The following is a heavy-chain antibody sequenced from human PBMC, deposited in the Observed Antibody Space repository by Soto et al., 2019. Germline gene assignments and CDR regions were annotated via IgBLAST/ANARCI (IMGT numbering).Heavy chain of an antibody. Sequence: GGSLRLSCAASGFTFSGFSMNWVRQAPGKGLEWVSSVTSSPSSMFYADSVKGRFTISRDDAKDSLFLQMNSLRADDTAVYYCAREADFASSGYVLDYWGLGTLVTV. CDR1: GFTFSGFS. CDR2: VTSSPSSM. CDR3: AREADFASSGYVLDY. V-gene: IGHV3-21*01. J-gene: IGHJ4*02. D-gene: IGHD3-22*01.